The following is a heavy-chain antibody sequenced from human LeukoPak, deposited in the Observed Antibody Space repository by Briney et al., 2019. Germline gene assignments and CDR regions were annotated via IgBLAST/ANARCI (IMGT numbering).Heavy chain of an antibody. CDR1: GGSISSYY. V-gene: IGHV4-30-4*01. Sequence: PSETLSLTCTVSGGSISSYYWSWIRQPPGKGLEWIGYIYYSGSTYYNPSLKSRVTISVDTSKNQFSLKLSSVTAADTAVYYCAREYYYDSSGYYPDYWGQGTLVTVSS. CDR2: IYYSGST. D-gene: IGHD3-22*01. CDR3: AREYYYDSSGYYPDY. J-gene: IGHJ4*02.